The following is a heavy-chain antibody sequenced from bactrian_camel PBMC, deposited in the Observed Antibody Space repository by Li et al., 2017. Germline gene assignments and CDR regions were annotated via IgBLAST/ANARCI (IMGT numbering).Heavy chain of an antibody. CDR1: RFPYSSYS. D-gene: IGHD2*01. Sequence: DVQLVESGGGSVQAGGSLKLTCVVSRFPYSSYSVAWFRQVPGKEREGVATITTDSRNSFYADSVEGRFTLSLDTAKKMAYLQMNNLKPKDTAMYYCAATTRYAGSWFDRSKWLYWGQGTQVTVS. CDR2: ITTDSRNS. J-gene: IGHJ4*01. V-gene: IGHV3S40*01. CDR3: AATTRYAGSWFDRSKWLY.